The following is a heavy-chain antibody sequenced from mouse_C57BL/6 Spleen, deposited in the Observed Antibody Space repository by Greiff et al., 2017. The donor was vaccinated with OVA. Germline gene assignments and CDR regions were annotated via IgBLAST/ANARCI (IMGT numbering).Heavy chain of an antibody. V-gene: IGHV1-53*01. CDR1: GYTFTSYW. J-gene: IGHJ2*01. CDR2: INPSNGGT. Sequence: QVQLQQPGTELVKPGASVKLSCKASGYTFTSYWMHWVKQRPGPGLEWIGNINPSNGGTNYNEKFKSKATLTVDKSSSTAYMQLSSLTSKDSAVYYCARMGGSSPYYFDDWGQGTTLTVSS. D-gene: IGHD1-1*01. CDR3: ARMGGSSPYYFDD.